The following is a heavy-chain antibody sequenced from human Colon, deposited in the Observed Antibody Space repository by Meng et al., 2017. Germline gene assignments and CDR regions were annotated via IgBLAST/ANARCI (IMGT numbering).Heavy chain of an antibody. J-gene: IGHJ4*02. CDR1: GYPFTGYY. V-gene: IGHV1-2*06. CDR2: INPNNGGA. CDR3: ARDLSGYYSFVDY. D-gene: IGHD3-22*01. Sequence: QVQVVQSGAEVKRSGASVKVPCKASGYPFTGYYMQWVRQAPGQGLEWMGRINPNNGGANYAQQFQGRVTMTTDTSISTAYMELSRLRSDDTAVYYCARDLSGYYSFVDYWGQGTLVTVSS.